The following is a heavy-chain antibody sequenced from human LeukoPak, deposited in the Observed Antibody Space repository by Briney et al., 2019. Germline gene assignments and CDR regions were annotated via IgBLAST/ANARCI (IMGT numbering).Heavy chain of an antibody. CDR1: GFTFSSYA. D-gene: IGHD1-26*01. Sequence: GGSLRLSCAASGFTFSSYAMHWVRQAPGKGLEWVAVISYDGSNKYYADSVEGRFTISRDNSKNTLYLQMNSLRAEDTAVYYCARVPVAESFFDYWGQGTLVTVSS. CDR2: ISYDGSNK. CDR3: ARVPVAESFFDY. V-gene: IGHV3-30-3*01. J-gene: IGHJ4*02.